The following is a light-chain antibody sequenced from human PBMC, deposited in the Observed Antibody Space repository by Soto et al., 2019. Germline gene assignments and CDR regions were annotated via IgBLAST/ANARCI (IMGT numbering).Light chain of an antibody. Sequence: QAVVTQPPSVSAAPGQKVTISCSGSSSNIGNNYVSWYQQLPGTAPKLLIYDNNKRPSGIPDRFSGSKSGTSATLDITGLQTGDEADYYCGTWDSSLRGVFGGGTKLTVL. CDR2: DNN. J-gene: IGLJ2*01. CDR1: SSNIGNNY. V-gene: IGLV1-51*01. CDR3: GTWDSSLRGV.